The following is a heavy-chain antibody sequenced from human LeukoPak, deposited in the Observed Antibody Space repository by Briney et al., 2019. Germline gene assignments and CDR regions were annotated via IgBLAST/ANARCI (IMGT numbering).Heavy chain of an antibody. Sequence: AASVKVSCKASGGTFSCYTINWVRQAPGQGLEWMGGIIPVFGTANYVLKFQGRVTITADESTSTAYMELSSLRSEDTAVYYCAETHGVPWGQGTLVTVSS. J-gene: IGHJ4*02. CDR2: IIPVFGTA. CDR3: AETHGVP. V-gene: IGHV1-69*13. CDR1: GGTFSCYT. D-gene: IGHD2-8*01.